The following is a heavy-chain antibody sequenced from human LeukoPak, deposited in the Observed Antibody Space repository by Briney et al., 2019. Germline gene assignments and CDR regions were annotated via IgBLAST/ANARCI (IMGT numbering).Heavy chain of an antibody. CDR1: GFTFSSYA. CDR3: ARVSGGNFYFDY. CDR2: ISYDGSNK. D-gene: IGHD4-23*01. J-gene: IGHJ4*02. Sequence: GGSLRLSCAASGFTFSSYAMHWVRQAPGKGLEWVAVISYDGSNKYYADSVKGRFTISRDNSKNTLYLQMNSLRAEDTAVYYCARVSGGNFYFDYWGQGTLVTVSS. V-gene: IGHV3-30-3*01.